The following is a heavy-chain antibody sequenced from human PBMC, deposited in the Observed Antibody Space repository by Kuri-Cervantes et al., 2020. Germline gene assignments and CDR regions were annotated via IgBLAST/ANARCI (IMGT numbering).Heavy chain of an antibody. J-gene: IGHJ4*02. Sequence: GGSLRLSCAASGFTFSSYWMSWVRQAPGKGLEWVSYISSSGSTIYYADSVKGRFTISRDNAKNSLYLQMNSLRAEDTAVYYCARGKYDFWSGTPLDYWGQGTLVTVSS. CDR1: GFTFSSYW. CDR3: ARGKYDFWSGTPLDY. CDR2: ISSSGSTI. V-gene: IGHV3-48*04. D-gene: IGHD3-3*01.